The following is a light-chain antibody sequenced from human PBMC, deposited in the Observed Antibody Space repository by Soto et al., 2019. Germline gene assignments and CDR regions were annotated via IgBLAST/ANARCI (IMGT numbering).Light chain of an antibody. CDR3: FSSAGSTTRVL. CDR1: SSDVGGYNY. V-gene: IGLV2-14*01. CDR2: EVS. J-gene: IGLJ2*01. Sequence: QSALTQPASVSGSPGQSITISCTGTSSDVGGYNYVSWYQQHPGKAPKLMIYEVSNRPSGVSNRFSGSKSGNTASLTISGLQAEDEADYYCFSSAGSTTRVLFGGGTKLTVL.